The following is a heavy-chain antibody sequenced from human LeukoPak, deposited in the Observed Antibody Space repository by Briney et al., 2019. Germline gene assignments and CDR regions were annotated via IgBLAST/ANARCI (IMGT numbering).Heavy chain of an antibody. CDR1: GASITGYY. V-gene: IGHV4-4*07. CDR2: IYTSGST. J-gene: IGHJ4*02. D-gene: IGHD3-22*01. Sequence: PSETLSLTCSVSGASITGYYWSWIRRPAGKGLEWIGRIYTSGSTNYNPSLRSRVTMSVDTSKNQFSLKLSSVTAADTAVYYCARDYYDSSGYPQLVYWGQGTLVTVSS. CDR3: ARDYYDSSGYPQLVY.